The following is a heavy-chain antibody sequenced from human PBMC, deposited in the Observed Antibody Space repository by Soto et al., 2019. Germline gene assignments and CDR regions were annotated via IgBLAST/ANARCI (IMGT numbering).Heavy chain of an antibody. CDR3: ARGEYYYDSTGVFDI. CDR2: IYYSGST. CDR1: GGSISISSYY. Sequence: PSETLSLTCTVSGGSISISSYYWGWIRQPPGKGLEWIGSIYYSGSTYYNPSLKSRVTISVDTSKNQFSLKLSSVTAADTAVYYCARGEYYYDSTGVFDIWGQGTMVTVSS. V-gene: IGHV4-39*07. J-gene: IGHJ3*02. D-gene: IGHD3-22*01.